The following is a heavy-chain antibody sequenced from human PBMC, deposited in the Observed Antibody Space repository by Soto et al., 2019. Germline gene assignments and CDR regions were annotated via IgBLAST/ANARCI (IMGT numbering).Heavy chain of an antibody. V-gene: IGHV4-34*01. J-gene: IGHJ6*02. D-gene: IGHD2-8*01. CDR3: ARGNIVLMIFGRMDFYGVDV. Sequence: QVQLQQWGAGLLKPSETLSLRCAVNGGAFSGYYWSWIRQPPGKGLEWIGEMNHAGSTNYNPSLKSRVTMSVDTSKHQFSLNLTSLTAAETAVYYCARGNIVLMIFGRMDFYGVDVWGQGTTVTVSS. CDR2: MNHAGST. CDR1: GGAFSGYY.